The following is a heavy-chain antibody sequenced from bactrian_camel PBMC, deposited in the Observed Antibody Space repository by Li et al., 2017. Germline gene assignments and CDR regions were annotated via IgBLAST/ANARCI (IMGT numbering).Heavy chain of an antibody. CDR1: GIPLSRLC. CDR2: IRTGTTIA. CDR3: AARSVGWCPLFEHWLGKRAYTPGGYFAN. V-gene: IGHV3S25*01. D-gene: IGHD1*01. J-gene: IGHJ6*01. Sequence: QLVESGGGSVQIGGSLRLSCETSGIPLSRLCMAFFRQGPGKEREGVAAIRTGTTIAVYADSVKGRFTISEDRAKKTVYLQMHSLKPEGTAMYYCAARSVGWCPLFEHWLGKRAYTPGGYFANWGQGTQVTVS.